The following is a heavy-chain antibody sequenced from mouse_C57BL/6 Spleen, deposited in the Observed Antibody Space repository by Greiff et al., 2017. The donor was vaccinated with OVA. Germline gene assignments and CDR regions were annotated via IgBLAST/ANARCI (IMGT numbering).Heavy chain of an antibody. CDR1: GYTFTDYE. D-gene: IGHD2-5*01. J-gene: IGHJ2*01. Sequence: VQLQQSGAELVRPGASVTLSCKASGYTFTDYEMHWVKQTPVHGLEWIGAIDPETGGTAYNQKFKGKAILTADQSSSTAYMELRSLTSEDSAVYYCTRLFYSNFDYWGQGTTLTVSS. CDR3: TRLFYSNFDY. CDR2: IDPETGGT. V-gene: IGHV1-15*01.